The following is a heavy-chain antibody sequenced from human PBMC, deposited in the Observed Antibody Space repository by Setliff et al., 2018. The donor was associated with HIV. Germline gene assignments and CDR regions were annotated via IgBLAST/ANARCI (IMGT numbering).Heavy chain of an antibody. CDR3: ARDQWGYSYGYYYYYYMDV. CDR1: GFTFRNYA. J-gene: IGHJ6*03. CDR2: IGAAAYPT. D-gene: IGHD5-18*01. Sequence: GGSLRLSCAASGFTFRNYAMGWVRQGPGKGLEWVSTIGAAAYPTHYAESVKGRFTISRDNSKNTLYLQMNSLRAEDTAVYYCARDQWGYSYGYYYYYYMDVWGKGTTVTVSS. V-gene: IGHV3-23*01.